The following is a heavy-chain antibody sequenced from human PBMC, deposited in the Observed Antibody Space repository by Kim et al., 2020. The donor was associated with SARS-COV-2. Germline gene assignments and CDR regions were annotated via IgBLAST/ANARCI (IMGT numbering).Heavy chain of an antibody. CDR3: ARIPRYSSSVGY. CDR1: GGSFSGYY. V-gene: IGHV4-34*01. CDR2: TNHSGST. Sequence: SETLSLTCAVYGGSFSGYYWSWIRQPPGKGLEWIGETNHSGSTNYNPSLKSRVTISVDTSKNQFSLKLSSVTAADTAVYYCARIPRYSSSVGYWGQGTLVTVSS. J-gene: IGHJ4*02. D-gene: IGHD6-13*01.